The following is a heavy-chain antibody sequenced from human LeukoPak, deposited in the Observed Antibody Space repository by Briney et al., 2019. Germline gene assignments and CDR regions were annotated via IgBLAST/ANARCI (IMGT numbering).Heavy chain of an antibody. CDR1: GGSFSGYY. J-gene: IGHJ5*02. V-gene: IGHV4-34*01. D-gene: IGHD4-17*01. CDR3: ARGTDDSYGDYWFDP. Sequence: PSETLSLTCAVYGGSFSGYYWSWIRQPPGKGLEWIGEINHSGSTNYNPSLKSRVTISVDTSKNQFSLKLSSVTAADTAVYYCARGTDDSYGDYWFDPWGQGTLVTVSS. CDR2: INHSGST.